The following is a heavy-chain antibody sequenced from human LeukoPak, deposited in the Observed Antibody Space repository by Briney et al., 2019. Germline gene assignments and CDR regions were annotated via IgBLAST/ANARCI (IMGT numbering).Heavy chain of an antibody. CDR2: ISSSSSTI. CDR3: ARLYCGSSSCYGEIDY. J-gene: IGHJ4*02. CDR1: GFTFSSYS. Sequence: PGGSLRLSCAASGFTFSSYSMNWVRQAPGKGLEWVSYISSSSSTIYYADSVKGRFTISRDNAKNSLYLQMNSLRAEDTAVYYCARLYCGSSSCYGEIDYWGQGTLVTVSS. D-gene: IGHD2-2*01. V-gene: IGHV3-48*01.